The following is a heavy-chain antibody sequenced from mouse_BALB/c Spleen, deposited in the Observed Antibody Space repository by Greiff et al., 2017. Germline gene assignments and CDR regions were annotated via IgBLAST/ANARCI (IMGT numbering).Heavy chain of an antibody. D-gene: IGHD6-1*02. Sequence: EVKLVESGAELVRPGALVKLSCKASGFNIKDYYMHWVKQRPEQGLEWIGWIDPENGNTIYDPKFQGKASITADTSSNTAYLQLSSLTSEDTAVYYCARSRKLVGYYFDYWGQGTTLTVSS. V-gene: IGHV14-1*02. CDR2: IDPENGNT. J-gene: IGHJ2*01. CDR1: GFNIKDYY. CDR3: ARSRKLVGYYFDY.